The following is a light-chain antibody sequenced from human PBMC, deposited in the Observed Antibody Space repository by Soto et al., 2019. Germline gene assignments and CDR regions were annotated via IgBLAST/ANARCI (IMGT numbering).Light chain of an antibody. Sequence: TQSPGTLAWSPGERATVSCRASQSVNSNLAWYQQKPGQYPRILIYAASTRATGVPARFSGSGSGTEFTLTISSLQSEDFAVYYCKQYINLWTFGQGNTVDIK. CDR3: KQYINLWT. J-gene: IGKJ1*01. V-gene: IGKV3-15*01. CDR1: QSVNSN. CDR2: AAS.